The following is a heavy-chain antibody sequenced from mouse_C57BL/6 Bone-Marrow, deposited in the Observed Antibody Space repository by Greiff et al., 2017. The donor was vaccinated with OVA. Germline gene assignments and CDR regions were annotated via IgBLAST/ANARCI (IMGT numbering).Heavy chain of an antibody. J-gene: IGHJ3*01. V-gene: IGHV5-15*01. Sequence: DVMLVESGGGLVQPGGSLKLSCAASGFTFSDYGMAWVRQAPRKGPEWVAFISNLAYSIYYADTVTGRFTISRENAKNTLYLEMSSLRSEDTAMYYCARDYDYDEAWFAYWGQGTLVTVSA. CDR1: GFTFSDYG. CDR3: ARDYDYDEAWFAY. D-gene: IGHD2-4*01. CDR2: ISNLAYSI.